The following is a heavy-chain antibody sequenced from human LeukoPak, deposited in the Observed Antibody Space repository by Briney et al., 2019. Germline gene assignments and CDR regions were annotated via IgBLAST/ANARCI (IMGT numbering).Heavy chain of an antibody. Sequence: PSETLSLTCTVSGGSISSYYWSWIRQPPGKGLEWIGYIYYSGSTNYDPSLKSRVTISVDTSKNQFSLKLSSVTAADTAVYYCASLLWFGELSNFDYWGQGTLVTVSS. J-gene: IGHJ4*02. CDR1: GGSISSYY. V-gene: IGHV4-59*01. CDR3: ASLLWFGELSNFDY. D-gene: IGHD3-10*01. CDR2: IYYSGST.